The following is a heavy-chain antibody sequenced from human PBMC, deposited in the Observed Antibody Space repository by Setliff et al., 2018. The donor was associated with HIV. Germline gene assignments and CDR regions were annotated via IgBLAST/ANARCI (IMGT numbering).Heavy chain of an antibody. V-gene: IGHV4-39*01. CDR2: LYGHSST. CDR1: GDSIGTGTHY. D-gene: IGHD2-21*02. CDR3: ASRGIVVVTMSMPDEFFVH. J-gene: IGHJ1*01. Sequence: SETLSLTCNVSGDSIGTGTHYWAWIRQPPGKGLEWIGSLYGHSSTYYNPSLRGRVTISVDRSRNQFSLTLNSVTAADTATYYCASRGIVVVTMSMPDEFFVHWGHGTLVTVSS.